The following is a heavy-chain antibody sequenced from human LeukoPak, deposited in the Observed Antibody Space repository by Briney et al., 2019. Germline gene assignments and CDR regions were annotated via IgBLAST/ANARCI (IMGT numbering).Heavy chain of an antibody. Sequence: SETLSLTCTVSGASISSTTFYWGWTRQPPGKGLEWIGTIYYNGSTYYNPSLKSRVTISVDATKNHFSLRLSSVTAADTAVYYCARRGVGPTRLYYFDYWGQGTLVTVSS. D-gene: IGHD1-26*01. J-gene: IGHJ4*02. V-gene: IGHV4-39*02. CDR1: GASISSTTFY. CDR3: ARRGVGPTRLYYFDY. CDR2: IYYNGST.